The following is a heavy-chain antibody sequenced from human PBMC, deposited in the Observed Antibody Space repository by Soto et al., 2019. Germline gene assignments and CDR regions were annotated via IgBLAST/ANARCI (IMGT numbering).Heavy chain of an antibody. D-gene: IGHD5-18*01. CDR2: ISYDGSNK. J-gene: IGHJ4*02. V-gene: IGHV3-30-3*01. CDR1: GFTFSSYA. CDR3: ARGQAVDTPMVFDY. Sequence: QVQLVESGGGVVQPGRSLRLSCAASGFTFSSYAMHWVRQAPGKGLEWVAVISYDGSNKYYADSVKGRFTISRDNSKNTLYLQMNSLRAEDTAVYYCARGQAVDTPMVFDYWGQGTLVTVSS.